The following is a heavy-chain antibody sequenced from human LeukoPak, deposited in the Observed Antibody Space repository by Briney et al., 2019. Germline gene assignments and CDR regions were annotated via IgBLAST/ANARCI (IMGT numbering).Heavy chain of an antibody. CDR3: ARDHAWFGSKIRPFDY. V-gene: IGHV4-4*07. Sequence: SETLSLTCTVSGASISSHYWSWIRQPAGKGLEWIGRVFSTGGANHNYNPSLKGRVTMSLDTSKNQFSLKLSSVTAADTAVYYCARDHAWFGSKIRPFDYWGQGTLVTVSS. D-gene: IGHD3-10*01. CDR1: GASISSHY. CDR2: VFSTGGA. J-gene: IGHJ4*02.